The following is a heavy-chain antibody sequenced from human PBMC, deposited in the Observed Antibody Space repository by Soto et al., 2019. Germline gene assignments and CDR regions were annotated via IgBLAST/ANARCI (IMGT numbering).Heavy chain of an antibody. CDR1: GFSVSVNY. Sequence: EVQLVESGGGLIQPGGSLRLSCAASGFSVSVNYMNWVRQAPGKGLQWVSVVNAGGTTYYADSVKGRFTISRDDSKNTLYLQMNSLRAEDTAVYFCARGNYYYGMDVWGQGTTVTVSS. CDR2: VNAGGTT. V-gene: IGHV3-53*01. J-gene: IGHJ6*02. CDR3: ARGNYYYGMDV.